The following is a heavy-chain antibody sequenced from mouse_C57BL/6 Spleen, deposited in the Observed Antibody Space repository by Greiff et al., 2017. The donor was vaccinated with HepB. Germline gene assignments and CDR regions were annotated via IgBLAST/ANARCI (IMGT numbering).Heavy chain of an antibody. Sequence: VQLQQPGAELVKPGASVKLSCKASGYTFTSYWMQWVKQRPGQGLEWIGEIDPSDSYTNYNQKFKGKATLTVDTSSSTAYMQLSSLTSEDSAVYYCAREGITTVRWYFDVWGTGTTVTVSS. CDR1: GYTFTSYW. D-gene: IGHD1-1*01. J-gene: IGHJ1*03. CDR3: AREGITTVRWYFDV. CDR2: IDPSDSYT. V-gene: IGHV1-50*01.